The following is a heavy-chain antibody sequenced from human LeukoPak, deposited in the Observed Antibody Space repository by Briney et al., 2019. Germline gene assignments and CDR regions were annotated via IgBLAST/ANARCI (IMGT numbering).Heavy chain of an antibody. J-gene: IGHJ4*02. Sequence: SETLSLTCAVYGGSFSGYYWSWIRQPPGKGLEWIGEINHSGSTNYNPSLKSRVTISVDTSKNQFSLKLSSVTAADTAVYYCARDRSGWGGYFDYWGQGILVTVSS. V-gene: IGHV4-34*01. CDR1: GGSFSGYY. CDR2: INHSGST. D-gene: IGHD6-19*01. CDR3: ARDRSGWGGYFDY.